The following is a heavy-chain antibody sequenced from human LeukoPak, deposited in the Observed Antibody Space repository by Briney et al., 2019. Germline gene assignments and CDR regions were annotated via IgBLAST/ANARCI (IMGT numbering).Heavy chain of an antibody. J-gene: IGHJ4*02. CDR1: GFTFSSYW. Sequence: GGSLRLSCAASGFTFSSYWMHWVRQAPGKGLVWVSRINSDGSSTSYADSVKGRFTISRDNAKNTLYLQMNSLRAEDTAVYYCARADSSGLKYYFDYWGQGTLVTVSS. V-gene: IGHV3-74*01. CDR2: INSDGSST. CDR3: ARADSSGLKYYFDY. D-gene: IGHD3-22*01.